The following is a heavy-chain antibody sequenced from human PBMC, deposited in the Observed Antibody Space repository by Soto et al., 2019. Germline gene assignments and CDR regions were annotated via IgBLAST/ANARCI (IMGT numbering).Heavy chain of an antibody. J-gene: IGHJ4*02. CDR1: GGTFSGYV. CDR2: FVPLFGTT. CDR3: ATHGLGVSSPPYFDN. D-gene: IGHD3-16*01. V-gene: IGHV1-69*01. Sequence: QLVQSGSEVKKPGSSVKVSCQASGGTFSGYVVTWVRQAPGQGLEWMGEFVPLFGTTNYAQRFSGRITIPAEESTSTAYMELRTLTSDDTAVYYCATHGLGVSSPPYFDNWGQGTLVTVSS.